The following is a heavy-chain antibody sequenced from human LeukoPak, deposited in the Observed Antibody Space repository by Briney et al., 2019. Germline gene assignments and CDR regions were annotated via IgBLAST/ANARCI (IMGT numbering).Heavy chain of an antibody. J-gene: IGHJ4*02. Sequence: PGGSLRLSCAASGFTFSSYAMSWVRQAPGKGLEWVSAISGSGGSTYYADSVKGRFTISRDNSKNTLYLQMNSLRAEDTAVYYCAKVDDFWSGYQKTHDYWGQGTLVTVSS. V-gene: IGHV3-23*01. D-gene: IGHD3-3*01. CDR1: GFTFSSYA. CDR2: ISGSGGST. CDR3: AKVDDFWSGYQKTHDY.